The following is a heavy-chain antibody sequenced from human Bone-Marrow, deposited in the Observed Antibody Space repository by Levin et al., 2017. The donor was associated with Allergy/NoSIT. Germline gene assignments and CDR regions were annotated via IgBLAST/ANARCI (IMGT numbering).Heavy chain of an antibody. V-gene: IGHV4-34*01. CDR1: GGSFSSSY. CDR3: AGAFASAGTDSVYFYYYGVDV. CDR2: INHSGTT. D-gene: IGHD6-13*01. J-gene: IGHJ6*02. Sequence: SETLSLTCGVYGGSFSSSYWSWIRQPPGKGLEWIGEINHSGTTKYNPSLKSRVTISVDTSENQISLRLSSVTAADTAVYYCAGAFASAGTDSVYFYYYGVDVWGQGTTVAVSS.